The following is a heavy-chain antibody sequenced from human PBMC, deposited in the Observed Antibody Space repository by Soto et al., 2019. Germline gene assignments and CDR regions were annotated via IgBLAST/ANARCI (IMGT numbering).Heavy chain of an antibody. CDR1: GFTFSSYA. Sequence: PGGSLRLSCSASGFTFSSYAMHWVRQAPGKGLEYVSAISSNGGSTYYADSVKGRFTISRDNSKNTLYLQMSSLRAEDTAVYYCVKVKYYDILTGPPKYYFDYWGQGTLVTVSS. CDR2: ISSNGGST. CDR3: VKVKYYDILTGPPKYYFDY. V-gene: IGHV3-64D*08. D-gene: IGHD3-9*01. J-gene: IGHJ4*02.